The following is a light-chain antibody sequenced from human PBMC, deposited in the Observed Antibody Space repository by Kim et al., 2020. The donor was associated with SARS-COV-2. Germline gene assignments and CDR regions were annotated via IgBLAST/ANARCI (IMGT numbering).Light chain of an antibody. Sequence: VSPRPQASITCSGDKLGDKYACWYQQKPGQSPVLVIYQDSKRPSGIPERFSGSNSGNTATLTISGTQAMDEADYYCQAWDSSTVVFGGGTQLTVL. J-gene: IGLJ2*01. CDR1: KLGDKY. V-gene: IGLV3-1*01. CDR3: QAWDSSTVV. CDR2: QDS.